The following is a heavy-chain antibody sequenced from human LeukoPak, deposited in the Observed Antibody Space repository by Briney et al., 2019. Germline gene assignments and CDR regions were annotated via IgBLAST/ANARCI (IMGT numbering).Heavy chain of an antibody. CDR3: ARVGVLWFLDY. V-gene: IGHV4-31*11. CDR2: IYYSGST. J-gene: IGHJ4*02. CDR1: GGSFSGYY. D-gene: IGHD3-10*01. Sequence: KPSETLSLTCAVYGGSFSGYYWSWIRQHPGKGLEWIGYIYYSGSTYYNPSLKSRVTISVDTSKNQFSLKLSSVTAADTAVYYCARVGVLWFLDYWGQGTLVTVSS.